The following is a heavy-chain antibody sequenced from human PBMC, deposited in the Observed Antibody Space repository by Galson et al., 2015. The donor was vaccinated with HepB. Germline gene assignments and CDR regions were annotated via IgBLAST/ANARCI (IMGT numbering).Heavy chain of an antibody. CDR1: GYTFTSYD. D-gene: IGHD3-22*01. CDR3: ARVVGGWSSGYYGYFDY. V-gene: IGHV1-8*01. J-gene: IGHJ4*02. CDR2: MNPNSGNT. Sequence: SVKVSCKASGYTFTSYDINWARQAPGQGLEWMGWMNPNSGNTGYAQKFQGRVTMARNTSISTAYMELSSLRSEDTAVHYCARVVGGWSSGYYGYFDYWGQGTLVTVSS.